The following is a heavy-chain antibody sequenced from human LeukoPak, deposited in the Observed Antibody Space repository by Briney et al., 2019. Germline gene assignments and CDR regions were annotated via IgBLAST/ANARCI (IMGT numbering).Heavy chain of an antibody. CDR1: GGSISSYY. Sequence: SETLSLTCTVSGGSISSYYWSWIRQPPGRGLEWIGYIYYSGSTNYNPSLKSRVTISVDTSKNQFSLKLSSVTAADTAVYYCARXGTXGSXXXGLDVWGQGXTVTVS. D-gene: IGHD2-8*02. CDR3: ARXGTXGSXXXGLDV. J-gene: IGHJ6*02. V-gene: IGHV4-59*08. CDR2: IYYSGST.